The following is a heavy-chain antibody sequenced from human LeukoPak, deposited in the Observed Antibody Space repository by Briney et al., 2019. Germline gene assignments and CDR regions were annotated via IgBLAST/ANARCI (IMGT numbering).Heavy chain of an antibody. CDR1: RYTPSELS. CDR3: ATLDSYDSSGYPKWFDP. J-gene: IGHJ5*02. Sequence: GSAKDSRKVSRYTPSELSMRWVRQAPGERVECMGGFDPEDGETIYAQKFQGRVTMTEDTSTDTAYMELSSLRSEDTAVYYCATLDSYDSSGYPKWFDPWGQGNLVTVSS. V-gene: IGHV1-24*01. CDR2: FDPEDGET. D-gene: IGHD3-22*01.